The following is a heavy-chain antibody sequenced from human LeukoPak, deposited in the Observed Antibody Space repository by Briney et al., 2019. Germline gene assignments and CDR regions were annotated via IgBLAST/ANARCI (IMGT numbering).Heavy chain of an antibody. CDR3: AKVNLSNSWDMHFDY. J-gene: IGHJ4*02. D-gene: IGHD2/OR15-2a*01. Sequence: PGGSLRLSCAASGFTLGHYAISWVCRAPGGGLEWVSFISDNAGTIYYADSVKGRFTISRDNSKNTLYLQMNSLRAEDTAVYYCAKVNLSNSWDMHFDYWGQGTLVTVSS. CDR2: ISDNAGTI. V-gene: IGHV3-23*01. CDR1: GFTLGHYA.